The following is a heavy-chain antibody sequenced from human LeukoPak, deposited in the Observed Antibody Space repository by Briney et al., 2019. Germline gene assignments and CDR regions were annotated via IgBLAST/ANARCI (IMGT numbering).Heavy chain of an antibody. CDR3: ARLSRSYPENTDY. CDR2: ISAYNGNT. J-gene: IGHJ4*02. D-gene: IGHD3-16*02. Sequence: ASVKVSCKASGYTFTSYGISWVRQAPGQGLEWMGWISAYNGNTNYAKKLQGRVTMTTDASTSRAYMELRSMRSDDTAVYYCARLSRSYPENTDYWGQGTLVTVSS. V-gene: IGHV1-18*01. CDR1: GYTFTSYG.